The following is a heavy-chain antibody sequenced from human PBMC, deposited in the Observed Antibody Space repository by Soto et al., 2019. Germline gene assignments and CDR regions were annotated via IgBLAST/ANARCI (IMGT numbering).Heavy chain of an antibody. Sequence: ASVKVSCKASGYTFIGYYMHWVRQAPGQGLEWMGWINPNIGATNYAQKFQGWVTMTRDTSINTAYMELSRLKSDDTAVYFCARELMKGGDDDAFDIWGQGTMVTVSS. D-gene: IGHD3-16*01. J-gene: IGHJ3*02. CDR1: GYTFIGYY. V-gene: IGHV1-2*04. CDR3: ARELMKGGDDDAFDI. CDR2: INPNIGAT.